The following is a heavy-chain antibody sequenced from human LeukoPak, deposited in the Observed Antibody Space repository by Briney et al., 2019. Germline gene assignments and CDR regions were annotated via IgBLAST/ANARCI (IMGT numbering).Heavy chain of an antibody. CDR2: ISSSGSTI. Sequence: GGSLRLSCAASGFTFSDYYMSWIRQAPGKGLEWVSYISSSGSTIYYADSVKGRFTISRDNAKNSLYLQMNSLRAEDTALYYCAKDRVARVVGAFDIWGQGTMVTVSS. J-gene: IGHJ3*02. CDR3: AKDRVARVVGAFDI. V-gene: IGHV3-11*01. D-gene: IGHD2-15*01. CDR1: GFTFSDYY.